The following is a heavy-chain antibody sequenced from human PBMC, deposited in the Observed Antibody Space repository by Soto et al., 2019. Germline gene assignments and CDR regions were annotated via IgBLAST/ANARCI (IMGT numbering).Heavy chain of an antibody. CDR1: GYTFTSYG. J-gene: IGHJ3*02. CDR2: ISAYNGNT. CDR3: ARDLGEYYYDSSGYDAFDI. D-gene: IGHD3-22*01. Sequence: QVQLVQSGAEVKKPGASVKVSCKASGYTFTSYGISWVRQAPGQGLEWMGWISAYNGNTNYAQKLQGRVTMTTDTPRSTGYMELRSLRSDDTAVYYCARDLGEYYYDSSGYDAFDIWGQGKMVTVSS. V-gene: IGHV1-18*04.